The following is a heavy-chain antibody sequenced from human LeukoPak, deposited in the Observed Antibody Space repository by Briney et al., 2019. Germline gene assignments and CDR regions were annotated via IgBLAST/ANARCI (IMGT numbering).Heavy chain of an antibody. J-gene: IGHJ4*02. CDR3: ASCSSTNCY. Sequence: GGSLRLSCAASGFTFSSFSLNWVRQAPGKGLEWVSFVTGSSSTIYYADSVKGRFTISRDNAKNSLYLQMNSLRAEDTAVYYCASCSSTNCYWGQGTLVTVSS. CDR2: VTGSSSTI. CDR1: GFTFSSFS. V-gene: IGHV3-48*01. D-gene: IGHD2-2*01.